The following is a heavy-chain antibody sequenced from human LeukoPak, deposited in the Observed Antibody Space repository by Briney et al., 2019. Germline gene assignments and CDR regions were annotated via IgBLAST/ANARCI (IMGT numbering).Heavy chain of an antibody. V-gene: IGHV4-34*01. CDR2: INHSGST. CDR3: ARPGGYDFWSGYYTGSNAFDI. Sequence: PSETLSLTCAVYGGSFGGYYWSWIRQPPGKGLEWIGEINHSGSTNYNPSLKSRVTISVDTSKNQFSLKLSSVTAADTAVYYCARPGGYDFWSGYYTGSNAFDIWGQGTMVTVSS. J-gene: IGHJ3*02. CDR1: GGSFGGYY. D-gene: IGHD3-3*01.